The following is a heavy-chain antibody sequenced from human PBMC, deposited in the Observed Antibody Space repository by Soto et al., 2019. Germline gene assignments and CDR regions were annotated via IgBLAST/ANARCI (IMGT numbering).Heavy chain of an antibody. J-gene: IGHJ4*01. CDR2: INRDGSTT. V-gene: IGHV3-74*01. D-gene: IGHD1-20*01. CDR1: GFTFSNYW. Sequence: GGSLRLSCAASGFTFSNYWMHWVRQAPGKGLVWVSRINRDGSTTTYADSVRGRFTISRDNAKNTLYLQMNSLRYDDTAVYYCTMDLTGRQDYWGQGALVTVSS. CDR3: TMDLTGRQDY.